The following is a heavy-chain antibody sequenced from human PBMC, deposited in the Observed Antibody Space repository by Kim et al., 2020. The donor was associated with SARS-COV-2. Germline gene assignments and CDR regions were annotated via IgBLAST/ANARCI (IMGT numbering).Heavy chain of an antibody. D-gene: IGHD6-19*01. J-gene: IGHJ4*02. CDR3: TRAAVAGPFDY. Sequence: EYAASVKGRFTISRDDSKSIAYLQMNSLKTEDTAVYYCTRAAVAGPFDYWGQGTLVTVSS. V-gene: IGHV3-49*02.